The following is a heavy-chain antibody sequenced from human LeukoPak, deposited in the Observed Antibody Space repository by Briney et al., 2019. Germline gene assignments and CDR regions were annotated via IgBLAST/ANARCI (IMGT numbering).Heavy chain of an antibody. CDR2: INTDGSST. J-gene: IGHJ4*02. CDR1: GFTFSSYW. CDR3: ARAYYDFWSGYYSY. V-gene: IGHV3-74*01. D-gene: IGHD3-3*01. Sequence: GGSLRLSCAASGFTFSSYWMHWVRQAPGKGLVWVSRINTDGSSTSYADSVKGRFTISRDNAKNTLYLQMNSLRAEDTAVYYCARAYYDFWSGYYSYWGQGTLVTVSS.